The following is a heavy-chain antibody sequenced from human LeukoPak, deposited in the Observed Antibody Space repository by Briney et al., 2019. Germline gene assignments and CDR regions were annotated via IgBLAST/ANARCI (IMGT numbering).Heavy chain of an antibody. Sequence: GASVKVSCKASGYTFTAYYMHWVRQAPGQGLEWMGWINPYSGGTDSAQKFQGRVAMTRDASISTAYMELSSLNSDDTAIYYCARGYDSGNYMDVWGKGTTVTVSS. CDR1: GYTFTAYY. D-gene: IGHD3-10*01. V-gene: IGHV1-2*02. J-gene: IGHJ6*03. CDR3: ARGYDSGNYMDV. CDR2: INPYSGGT.